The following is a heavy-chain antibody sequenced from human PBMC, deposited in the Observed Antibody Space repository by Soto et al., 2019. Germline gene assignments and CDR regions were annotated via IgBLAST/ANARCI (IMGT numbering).Heavy chain of an antibody. V-gene: IGHV3-23*01. CDR3: AKGSGFYSGSYYYMDV. Sequence: AGGSLRLSCAASGFTFSSYAMSWVRQAPGKGLEWVSAISGSGGSTYYADSVKGRFTISRDNSKNTLYLQMNSLRAEDTAVYYCAKGSGFYSGSYYYMDVWGKGTTVTVSS. D-gene: IGHD6-19*01. CDR2: ISGSGGST. J-gene: IGHJ6*03. CDR1: GFTFSSYA.